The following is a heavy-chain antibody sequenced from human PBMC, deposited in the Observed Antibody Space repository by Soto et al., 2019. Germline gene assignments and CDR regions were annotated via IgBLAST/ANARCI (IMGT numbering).Heavy chain of an antibody. CDR1: GASIAGSSY. CDR2: FSLSGTT. V-gene: IGHV4-4*07. D-gene: IGHD2-8*02. Sequence: SESLSLTCSVSGASIAGSSYWSWIRQPAGKGLEWIGRFSLSGTTNYSPSLRSRVTMSADVSKNQFSLRLTSVTAADTALYYCARGMTPPGAPAWYYFDSWGQGTLVTVSS. J-gene: IGHJ4*02. CDR3: ARGMTPPGAPAWYYFDS.